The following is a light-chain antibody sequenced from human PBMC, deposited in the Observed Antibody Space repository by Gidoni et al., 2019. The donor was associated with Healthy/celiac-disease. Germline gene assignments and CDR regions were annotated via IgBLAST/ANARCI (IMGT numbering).Light chain of an antibody. J-gene: IGKJ4*01. CDR3: QQYDNLPLT. V-gene: IGKV1-33*01. Sequence: DNQLTQSPSPLSASVGDRVTITCQASQDISNYLNWYQQKPGKAPKLLIYDASNLETGVPSRFSGSGSGTDFTFTISSLQPEDIATYYCQQYDNLPLTFGGGTKVEIK. CDR2: DAS. CDR1: QDISNY.